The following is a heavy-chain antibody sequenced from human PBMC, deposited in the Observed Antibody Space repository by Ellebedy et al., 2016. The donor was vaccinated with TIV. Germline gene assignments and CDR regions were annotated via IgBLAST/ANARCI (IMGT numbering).Heavy chain of an antibody. CDR3: ARLEDCGAGSCQDR. J-gene: IGHJ5*02. CDR2: INPSSGGT. V-gene: IGHV1-2*02. D-gene: IGHD2-15*01. Sequence: ASVKVSCKASGYTFTGYYMHWVRQAPGQGLEWMGWINPSSGGTKFAQKFQGRVTMTRDTSITTAYMELSWLTSDDTAMYYCARLEDCGAGSCQDRWGQGTLVTVSS. CDR1: GYTFTGYY.